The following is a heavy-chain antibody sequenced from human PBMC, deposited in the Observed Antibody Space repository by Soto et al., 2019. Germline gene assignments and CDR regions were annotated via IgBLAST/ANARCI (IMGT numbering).Heavy chain of an antibody. CDR3: ARGPPPYTIFGVEYPTKRASDAFDI. CDR1: GFTFSDYY. V-gene: IGHV3-11*01. J-gene: IGHJ3*02. CDR2: ISSSGSTI. Sequence: GGSLRLSCAASGFTFSDYYMSWIRQAPGKGLEWVSYISSSGSTIYYADSVKGRFTNSRDNAKNALYLQMNSLRAEDTAVYYCARGPPPYTIFGVEYPTKRASDAFDIWGQGTMVTVSS. D-gene: IGHD3-3*01.